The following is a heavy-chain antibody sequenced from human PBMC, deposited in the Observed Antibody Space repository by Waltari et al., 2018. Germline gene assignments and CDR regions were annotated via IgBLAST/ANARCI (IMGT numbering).Heavy chain of an antibody. Sequence: QVQLVESGGGVVQPGRSLRLSCAASGFTFSSYAMHWVRQAPGKGLEWVAVISYDGSNKYYADSVKGRFTISRDNSKNTLYLQMNSLRAEDTAVYYCARSAAAGTTVGWFDPWGQGTLVTVSS. CDR3: ARSAAAGTTVGWFDP. CDR1: GFTFSSYA. CDR2: ISYDGSNK. D-gene: IGHD6-13*01. V-gene: IGHV3-30-3*01. J-gene: IGHJ5*02.